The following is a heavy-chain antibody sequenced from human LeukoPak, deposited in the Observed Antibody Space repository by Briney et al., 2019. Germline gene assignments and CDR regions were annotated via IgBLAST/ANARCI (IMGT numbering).Heavy chain of an antibody. CDR1: GFTFSSYV. CDR3: AKGVRGVIAYYFDY. D-gene: IGHD3-10*01. V-gene: IGHV3-30*18. Sequence: GGSLRLSCAASGFTFSSYVMHWVRQAPGKGLEWVAVISSDGSDKYYADSAKGRLTMSRDNSKKQLYLQMNSLRVEDTAVYYCAKGVRGVIAYYFDYWGQGTLVTVSS. J-gene: IGHJ4*02. CDR2: ISSDGSDK.